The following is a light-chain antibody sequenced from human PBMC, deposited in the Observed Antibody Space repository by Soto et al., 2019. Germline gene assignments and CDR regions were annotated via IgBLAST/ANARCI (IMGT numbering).Light chain of an antibody. CDR1: QGIGNF. CDR2: AAS. CDR3: QKDNSAPFT. J-gene: IGKJ3*01. V-gene: IGKV1-27*01. Sequence: DIQMTQSPSSLSASVGDRVTITCRASQGIGNFLAWYQQKPGKVPKLLIYAASTLQSGVPSRFSGSGSGTDFTLTISSLQSEDVATYYCQKDNSAPFTFGPGTKVDIK.